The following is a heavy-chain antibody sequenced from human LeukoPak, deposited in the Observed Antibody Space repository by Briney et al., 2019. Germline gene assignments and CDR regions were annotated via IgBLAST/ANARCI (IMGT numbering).Heavy chain of an antibody. V-gene: IGHV4-31*03. Sequence: SETLSLTCTVSGGSISSGGYYWSWIRQHPGKGLEWIGYIYYSGSTYYNPSLKSRVTISVDTSKNQFSLKLSSVTAADTAVYYCARLPCVAAFGGSCYLNWFDPWGQGTLVTVSS. J-gene: IGHJ5*02. CDR1: GGSISSGGYY. CDR3: ARLPCVAAFGGSCYLNWFDP. D-gene: IGHD2-15*01. CDR2: IYYSGST.